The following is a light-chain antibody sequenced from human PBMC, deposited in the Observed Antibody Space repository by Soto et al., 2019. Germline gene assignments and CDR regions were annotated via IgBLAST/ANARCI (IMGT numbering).Light chain of an antibody. J-gene: IGKJ1*01. V-gene: IGKV3-15*01. CDR3: QQYNNWPET. CDR2: GAS. CDR1: QSVSNN. Sequence: EIVMTQSPATLSVSPGERATLSCRASQSVSNNLAWYQQKSGQAPRLLIYGASTRATGFPARFSGSGSGTEFTLTISSLQSGDFAVYYCQQYNNWPETFGQGTKVEIK.